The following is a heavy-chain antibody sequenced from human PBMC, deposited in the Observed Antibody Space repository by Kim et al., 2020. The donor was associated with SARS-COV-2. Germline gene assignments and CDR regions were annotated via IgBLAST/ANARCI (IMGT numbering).Heavy chain of an antibody. CDR1: GYTFTSYY. V-gene: IGHV1-46*01. CDR3: ARDDQARTYYYDSSGPTGDY. CDR2: INPSGGST. J-gene: IGHJ4*02. Sequence: ASVKVSCKASGYTFTSYYMHWVRQAPGQGLEWMGIINPSGGSTSYAQKFQGRVTMTRDTSTSTVYMELSSLRSEDTAVYYCARDDQARTYYYDSSGPTGDYWGQGTLVTVSS. D-gene: IGHD3-22*01.